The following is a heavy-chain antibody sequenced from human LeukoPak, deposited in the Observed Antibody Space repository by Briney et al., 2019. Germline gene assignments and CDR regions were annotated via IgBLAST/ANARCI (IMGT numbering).Heavy chain of an antibody. J-gene: IGHJ6*03. Sequence: GESLKISCKGSGYSFTSYWIGWVRQMPGKGLEWMGIIYPGDSDTRYSPSFQGQVTISADKSISTAYLQWSSLKASDTAMYYCARQYSSSPDYYYYYYMDVWGKGTTLTVSS. CDR1: GYSFTSYW. D-gene: IGHD6-6*01. CDR2: IYPGDSDT. V-gene: IGHV5-51*01. CDR3: ARQYSSSPDYYYYYYMDV.